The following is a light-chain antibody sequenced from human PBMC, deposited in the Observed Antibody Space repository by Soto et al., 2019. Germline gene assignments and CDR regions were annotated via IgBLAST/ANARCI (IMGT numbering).Light chain of an antibody. CDR3: QQFDKLPLT. CDR2: DAS. CDR1: RAFTTN. J-gene: IGKJ4*01. Sequence: DIQMTQSPSSLSASVGDRVTITCQPSRAFTTNLIWYHQKPGKAPKILIYDASVLEAGVPSRFSGGGSGTHFTLTITSLQAEDVATYYCQQFDKLPLTFGGGTNVEIK. V-gene: IGKV1-33*01.